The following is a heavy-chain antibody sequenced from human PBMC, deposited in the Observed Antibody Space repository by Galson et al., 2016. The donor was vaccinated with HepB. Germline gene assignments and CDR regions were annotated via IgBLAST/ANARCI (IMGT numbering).Heavy chain of an antibody. V-gene: IGHV1-18*04. D-gene: IGHD3-16*01. Sequence: SVKVSCKASVYTFTSYGISWVRQAPRQGLEWMGWTSGYNGYTNYARNLQDRLTITTSTNKAYMELRRLRRDDTAFYYCARSDGGYFDFWGQGTLVTVSS. CDR3: ARSDGGYFDF. CDR1: VYTFTSYG. J-gene: IGHJ4*02. CDR2: TSGYNGYT.